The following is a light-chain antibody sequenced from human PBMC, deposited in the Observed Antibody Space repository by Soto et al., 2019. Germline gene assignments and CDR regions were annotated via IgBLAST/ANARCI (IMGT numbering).Light chain of an antibody. CDR3: QQSYISPWT. CDR2: EAL. CDR1: RSISTY. Sequence: ETVLTQSPATLSLSPGERATLSCRASRSISTYLAWYQQKPGQAPRLLIYEALNRATGIPARFSGSGSGTDFTLTISSLQPEDFATYYCQQSYISPWTFGQGTKVEI. V-gene: IGKV3-11*01. J-gene: IGKJ1*01.